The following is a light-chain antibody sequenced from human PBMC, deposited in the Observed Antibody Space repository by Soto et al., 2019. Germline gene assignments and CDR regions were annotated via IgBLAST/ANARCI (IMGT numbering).Light chain of an antibody. CDR2: GAS. V-gene: IGKV3D-15*01. Sequence: EIVMTQSPATLSVSPGERATLSCRASQSVSSNLAWYQQKPGQAPRLLIYGASIRATGIPARFSGSGSGTEFNLTISSLQSEDFAVYYCQQYNNWTPLTFGGGTKVEIK. CDR3: QQYNNWTPLT. J-gene: IGKJ4*01. CDR1: QSVSSN.